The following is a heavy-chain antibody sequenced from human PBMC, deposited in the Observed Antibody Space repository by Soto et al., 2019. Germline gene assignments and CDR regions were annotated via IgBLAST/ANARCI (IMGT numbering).Heavy chain of an antibody. J-gene: IGHJ4*02. V-gene: IGHV3-23*01. CDR1: GFTFSSFA. D-gene: IGHD3-22*01. CDR2: ISGSADNT. CDR3: AKDPPYYYDSSGYPFDY. Sequence: GGSLRLSCAGSGFTFSSFAMSWVRQAPGKGLEWVSGISGSADNTYYADSVKGRFTISRDNSKNTLYLQMNSLRAEDTAVYYCAKDPPYYYDSSGYPFDYWGQGTLVTVSS.